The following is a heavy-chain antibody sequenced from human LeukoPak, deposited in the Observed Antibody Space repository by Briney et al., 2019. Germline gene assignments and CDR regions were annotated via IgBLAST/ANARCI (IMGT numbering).Heavy chain of an antibody. J-gene: IGHJ3*02. Sequence: GGSLRLSCAASGFPFSSYSMNWGRQAPREGVEWVSYISSSRTTSYPDSVRGRFTISRENAKNSLYLQMNSLRAEDTAVYYCARGAHPPAFDMWGQGTMVTVSS. CDR2: ISSSRTT. CDR1: GFPFSSYS. CDR3: ARGAHPPAFDM. V-gene: IGHV3-48*01.